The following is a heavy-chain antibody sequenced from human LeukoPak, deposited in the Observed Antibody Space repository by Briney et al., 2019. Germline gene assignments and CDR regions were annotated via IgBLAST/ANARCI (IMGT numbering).Heavy chain of an antibody. CDR2: INHSGST. CDR3: ARSVRSFDWFSRWFDP. D-gene: IGHD3-9*01. CDR1: GGSFSGYY. V-gene: IGHV4-34*01. Sequence: SETLSLTCAVYGGSFSGYYWSWIRQPPGKGLEWIGEINHSGSTNYNPSLKSRVTISVDTSKNQFSLKLSSVTAADTAVYYCARSVRSFDWFSRWFDPWGQGTLVTVSS. J-gene: IGHJ5*02.